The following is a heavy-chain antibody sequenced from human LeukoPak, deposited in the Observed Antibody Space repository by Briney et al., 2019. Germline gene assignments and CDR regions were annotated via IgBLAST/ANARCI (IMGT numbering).Heavy chain of an antibody. V-gene: IGHV3-7*05. Sequence: PGGSLRLSCAASGFTFSSFWMSWVRQAPGKGLEWVANIKEDGSEKYYVDSVKGRFTISRDNAKNSLYLQMNSLRAEDTAVYHCVRRGYKYDYWGQGTMVTVSS. CDR2: IKEDGSEK. J-gene: IGHJ3*01. CDR3: VRRGYKYDY. CDR1: GFTFSSFW. D-gene: IGHD5-18*01.